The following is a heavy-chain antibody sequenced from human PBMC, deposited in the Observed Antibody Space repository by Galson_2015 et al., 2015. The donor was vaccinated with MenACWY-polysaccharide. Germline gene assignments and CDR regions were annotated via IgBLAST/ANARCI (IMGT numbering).Heavy chain of an antibody. V-gene: IGHV4-61*01. CDR2: IYYCGST. CDR1: GGSVSSGRSY. Sequence: CSVSGGSVSSGRSYWSWFRRPPGQGLEWMGDIYYCGSTNYNPSLKSRVTISVDTSKNQFSLKLSSVTAADTAVYYCATRRRYCSSTSCEDYWGQGTLVTVSS. CDR3: ATRRRYCSSTSCEDY. D-gene: IGHD2-2*01. J-gene: IGHJ4*02.